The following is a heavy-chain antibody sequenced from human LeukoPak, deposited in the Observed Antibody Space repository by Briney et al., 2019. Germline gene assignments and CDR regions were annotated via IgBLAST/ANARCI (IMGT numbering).Heavy chain of an antibody. Sequence: PSETLSLTCTVSGGSISSYYWSWIRQPPGKGLEWIGYIYTSGSTNYNPSLKSRVTISVETSKNQFPLKLSSVTAADTAVYYCARHTAKRNWFDPWGQGTLVTVSS. J-gene: IGHJ5*02. CDR1: GGSISSYY. CDR3: ARHTAKRNWFDP. V-gene: IGHV4-4*09. CDR2: IYTSGST. D-gene: IGHD2-21*02.